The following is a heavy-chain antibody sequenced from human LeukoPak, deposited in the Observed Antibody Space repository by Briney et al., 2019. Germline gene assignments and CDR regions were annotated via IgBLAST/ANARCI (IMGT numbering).Heavy chain of an antibody. J-gene: IGHJ6*03. D-gene: IGHD6-6*01. V-gene: IGHV4-4*07. Sequence: PSETLSLTCTVSGGSISSYYWSWIRQPAGKGLEWIGRIYSSGSTNYNPSLKSRVTISVDTSKNQFSLKLSSVTAADTAVHYCARGEKPYSNSSDYYYYYMDCRREGTTVTVSS. CDR3: ARGEKPYSNSSDYYYYYMDC. CDR1: GGSISSYY. CDR2: IYSSGST.